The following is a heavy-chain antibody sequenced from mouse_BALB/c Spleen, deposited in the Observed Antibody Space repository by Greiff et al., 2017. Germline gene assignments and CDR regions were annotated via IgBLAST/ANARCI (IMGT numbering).Heavy chain of an antibody. V-gene: IGHV5-17*02. Sequence: EVQLQESGGGLVQPGGSRKLSCAASGFTFSSFGMHWVRQAPEKGLEWVAYISSGSSTIYYADTVKGRFTISRDNPKNTLFLQMTSLRSEDTAMYYCARDYYDYDNYYAMDYWGQGTSVTVSS. CDR1: GFTFSSFG. CDR2: ISSGSSTI. D-gene: IGHD2-4*01. CDR3: ARDYYDYDNYYAMDY. J-gene: IGHJ4*01.